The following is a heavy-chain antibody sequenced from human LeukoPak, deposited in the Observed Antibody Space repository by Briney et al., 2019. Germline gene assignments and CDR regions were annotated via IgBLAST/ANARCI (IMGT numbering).Heavy chain of an antibody. D-gene: IGHD2-2*01. V-gene: IGHV4-39*01. CDR1: GGSISSYY. CDR3: ARAHAPIYCSSTSCYAFWFDP. Sequence: SETLSLTCTVSGGSISSYYWGWIRQPPGKGLEWIGSIYYSGSTYYNPSLKSRVTISVDTSKNQFSLKLSSVTAADTAVYYCARAHAPIYCSSTSCYAFWFDPWGQGTLVTVSS. J-gene: IGHJ5*02. CDR2: IYYSGST.